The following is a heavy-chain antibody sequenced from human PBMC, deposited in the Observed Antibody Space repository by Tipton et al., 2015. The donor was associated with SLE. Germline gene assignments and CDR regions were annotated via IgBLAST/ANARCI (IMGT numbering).Heavy chain of an antibody. D-gene: IGHD6-19*01. V-gene: IGHV4-4*07. Sequence: TLSLTCTVSGGSISSYYWSWIRQPAGKGLEWIGRIYNSGSTNYNPSLKSRVTISVETSKKQFSLKLNSVTAADTAVYHCARHKGDGGGWNDAFDIWGQGTMVTVSS. CDR2: IYNSGST. CDR1: GGSISSYY. J-gene: IGHJ3*02. CDR3: ARHKGDGGGWNDAFDI.